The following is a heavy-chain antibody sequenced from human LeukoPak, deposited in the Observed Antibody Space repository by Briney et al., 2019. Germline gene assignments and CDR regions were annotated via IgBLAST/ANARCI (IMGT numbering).Heavy chain of an antibody. CDR1: GFTFSSYA. CDR3: AKDQLGYSYGLSDY. J-gene: IGHJ4*02. Sequence: PGGSLRLSCAASGFTFSSYAMSWVRQAPGKGLEWVSVISGSGGSTYYADSVKGRFTISRDNSKNTLYLQMNSLRAEDTAVYYCAKDQLGYSYGLSDYWGQGTLVTVSS. D-gene: IGHD5-18*01. CDR2: ISGSGGST. V-gene: IGHV3-23*01.